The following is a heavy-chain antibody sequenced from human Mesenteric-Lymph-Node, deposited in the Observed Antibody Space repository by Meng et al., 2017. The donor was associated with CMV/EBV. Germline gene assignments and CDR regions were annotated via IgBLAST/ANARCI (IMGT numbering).Heavy chain of an antibody. CDR2: VILILGIA. J-gene: IGHJ5*02. CDR3: AGCIAAAGSRWFDH. D-gene: IGHD6-13*01. Sequence: KATRSTFSSDTISWVLQAPGHGLEWIVRVILILGIANYAQKVQGRVTITADKSTSKVYMDLSSLRSHDTAVYYGAGCIAAAGSRWFDHWGQGTLVTVSS. CDR1: RSTFSSDT. V-gene: IGHV1-69*02.